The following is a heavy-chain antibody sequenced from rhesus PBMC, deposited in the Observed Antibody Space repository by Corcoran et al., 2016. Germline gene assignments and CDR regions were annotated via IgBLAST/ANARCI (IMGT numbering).Heavy chain of an antibody. Sequence: DVQLVESGGGLVKPGGSLRLSCVASGFTFRSYEMHWVRQAPGKGLEWVSVISDSGGTTYYADSVTGRFTISRDNAKNSLFLQMNSLRAEDTAVYYCTRVTQNSLDVWGRGVLVTVSS. J-gene: IGHJ5-2*02. CDR2: ISDSGGTT. CDR1: GFTFRSYE. V-gene: IGHV3-100*02. D-gene: IGHD3S6*01. CDR3: TRVTQNSLDV.